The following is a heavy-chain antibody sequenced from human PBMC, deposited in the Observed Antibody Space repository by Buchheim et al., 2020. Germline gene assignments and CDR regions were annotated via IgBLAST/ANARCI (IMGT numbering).Heavy chain of an antibody. V-gene: IGHV1-8*01. Sequence: QVQLVQSGAEVKKPGASVKVSCKASGYTFTSYDINWVRQATGQGLEWMGWMNPNSGNTGYAKKFPGRVTMTRNPSISTAYMELSSLRSEDTAVYYCARGPWYSSSWYEEGSWFDPWGQGTL. CDR3: ARGPWYSSSWYEEGSWFDP. D-gene: IGHD6-13*01. CDR1: GYTFTSYD. CDR2: MNPNSGNT. J-gene: IGHJ5*02.